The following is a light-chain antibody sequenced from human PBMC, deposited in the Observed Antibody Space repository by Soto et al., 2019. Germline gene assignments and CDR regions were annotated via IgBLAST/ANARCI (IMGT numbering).Light chain of an antibody. Sequence: THTASMSGSPGQSITISCTGTRSDVGGYNYVSWYQQHPGKAPKLMIYEVSNRPSGVSNRFSGSKFGNTASLAISGLQAEDEADYYCSSYTSSSTLYVFGTGTKVAVL. V-gene: IGLV2-14*01. CDR3: SSYTSSSTLYV. CDR1: RSDVGGYNY. J-gene: IGLJ1*01. CDR2: EVS.